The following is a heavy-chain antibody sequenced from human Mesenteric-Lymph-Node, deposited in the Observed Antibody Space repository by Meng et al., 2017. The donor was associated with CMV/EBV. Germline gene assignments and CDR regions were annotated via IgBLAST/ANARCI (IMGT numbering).Heavy chain of an antibody. CDR1: GFTFDDYA. CDR2: ISWNSGSL. CDR3: AKDKASGFLQYFDY. D-gene: IGHD3-10*01. V-gene: IGHV3-9*01. Sequence: ASGFTFDDYAVHWVRQAPGKGLEWVSGISWNSGSLGYADSVRGRFTISRDNAKNSLYLHMNSLRAENTALYYCAKDKASGFLQYFDYWGQGTLVTVSS. J-gene: IGHJ4*02.